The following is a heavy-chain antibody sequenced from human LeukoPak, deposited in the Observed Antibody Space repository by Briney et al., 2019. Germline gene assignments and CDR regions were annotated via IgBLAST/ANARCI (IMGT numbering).Heavy chain of an antibody. D-gene: IGHD3-3*01. Sequence: GGSLRLSCAASGSTFSSYGMHWVRQAPGKGLEWVAVIWYDGSNKYYADSVKGRFTISRDNSKNTLYLQVNSLRAEDTAVYYCARDAGHYDFWSGYDINWFDPWGQGTLVTVSS. V-gene: IGHV3-33*01. CDR2: IWYDGSNK. J-gene: IGHJ5*02. CDR1: GSTFSSYG. CDR3: ARDAGHYDFWSGYDINWFDP.